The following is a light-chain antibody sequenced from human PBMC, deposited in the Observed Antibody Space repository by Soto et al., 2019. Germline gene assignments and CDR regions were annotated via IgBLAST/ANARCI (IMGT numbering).Light chain of an antibody. CDR2: SNN. Sequence: QSVLTQPPSTSGTPGQRATISCSGSSSNIGSKTVNWYQQLPGTAPKLLIYSNNQRPSGVPDRFSGSKSGTSASLAISGLQSDDEADYYCAAWDDSLNGVVFGGGTQLTVL. V-gene: IGLV1-44*01. CDR1: SSNIGSKT. J-gene: IGLJ2*01. CDR3: AAWDDSLNGVV.